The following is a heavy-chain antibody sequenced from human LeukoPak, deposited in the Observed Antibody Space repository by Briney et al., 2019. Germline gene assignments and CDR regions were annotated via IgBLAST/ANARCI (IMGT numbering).Heavy chain of an antibody. CDR1: GYTFTSYG. CDR3: ARAPIAVAGAYFDY. CDR2: ISAYNGNT. J-gene: IGHJ4*02. Sequence: GASVKVSCKASGYTFTSYGISWVRQAPGQGLEWMGWISAYNGNTNYAQKLQGRVTMTTDTSTGTAYMELRSLRSDDTAVYYCARAPIAVAGAYFDYWGQGTLVTVSS. V-gene: IGHV1-18*01. D-gene: IGHD6-19*01.